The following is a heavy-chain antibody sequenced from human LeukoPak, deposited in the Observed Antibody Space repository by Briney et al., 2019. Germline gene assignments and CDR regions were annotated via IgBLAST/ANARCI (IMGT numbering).Heavy chain of an antibody. J-gene: IGHJ4*02. V-gene: IGHV3-33*01. CDR3: ARAVGPFDY. CDR1: GFPFSSYG. D-gene: IGHD1-26*01. CDR2: IWYDGSNK. Sequence: GRSLRLSCVASGFPFSSYGMHWVRQAPGRGLEWVAVIWYDGSNKYYADSMKGRFTISRDNSKNTLYLQMNSLRAEDTGVYYCARAVGPFDYWGQGTLITVSS.